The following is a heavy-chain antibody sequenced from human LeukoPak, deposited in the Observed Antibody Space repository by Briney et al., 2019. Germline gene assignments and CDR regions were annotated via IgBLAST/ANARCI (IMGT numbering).Heavy chain of an antibody. CDR1: GYTFTGYY. Sequence: GASVKVSCKASGYTFTGYYMHWVRQAPGQGLEWTGWINPNSGGTNYAQKFQGRVTMTRDTSISTAYMGLSRLRSDDTAVYYCARVMWDGDYFDYWGQGTLVTVSS. J-gene: IGHJ4*02. CDR3: ARVMWDGDYFDY. V-gene: IGHV1-2*02. D-gene: IGHD1-26*01. CDR2: INPNSGGT.